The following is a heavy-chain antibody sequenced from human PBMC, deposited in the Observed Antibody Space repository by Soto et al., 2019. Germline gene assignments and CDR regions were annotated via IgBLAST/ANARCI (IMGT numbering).Heavy chain of an antibody. V-gene: IGHV3-74*01. D-gene: IGHD3-22*01. CDR3: TTGIVVVIPSGMDV. CDR1: GFDFSNYW. Sequence: GGSLRLSCGASGFDFSNYWMHWVRQAPGKGLVWVSRINGDGSDIRYADSVKGRFTISRDNAKNTVYLQMNSLRADDTAVYYCTTGIVVVIPSGMDVWGQGTTVTVSS. J-gene: IGHJ6*02. CDR2: INGDGSDI.